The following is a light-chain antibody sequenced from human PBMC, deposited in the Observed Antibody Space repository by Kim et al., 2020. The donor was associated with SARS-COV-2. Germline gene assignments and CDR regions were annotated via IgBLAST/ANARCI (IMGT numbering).Light chain of an antibody. CDR1: TLPERQ. V-gene: IGLV3-25*03. J-gene: IGLJ1*01. CDR3: QSADGSGTYV. CDR2: KDN. Sequence: SYELTQPPSLSVSPGQTARITCSGDTLPERQTYWYQQQSSQAPLLVIYKDNEKPSGIPGRFSGSSSGTTVTLTISGDQAEDDADYYCQSADGSGTYVFGTGTKVTVL.